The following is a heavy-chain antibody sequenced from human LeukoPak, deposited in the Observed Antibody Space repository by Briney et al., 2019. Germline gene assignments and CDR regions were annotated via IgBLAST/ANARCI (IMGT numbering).Heavy chain of an antibody. CDR2: ISYDGSNK. D-gene: IGHD3-10*01. CDR1: GFTFSSYA. CDR3: ARDIDGSGEFFSDFDY. J-gene: IGHJ4*02. V-gene: IGHV3-30-3*01. Sequence: GGSLRLSCAASGFTFSSYAMHWVRQAPGKGLEWVAVISYDGSNKYYADSVKGRFTISRDNSKNTLYLQMNSLRAEDTAVYYCARDIDGSGEFFSDFDYWGQGTLVTVSS.